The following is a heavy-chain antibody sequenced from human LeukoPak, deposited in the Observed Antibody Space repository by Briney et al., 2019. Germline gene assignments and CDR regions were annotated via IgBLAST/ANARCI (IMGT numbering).Heavy chain of an antibody. CDR2: INPSGGST. D-gene: IGHD4-11*01. CDR3: ARDLIYGYYSNYHTLPGDY. J-gene: IGHJ4*02. Sequence: ASVKVSCKASGYTFTSYYMHWVRQAPGQGLEWMGIINPSGGSTSYAQKFQGRVTMTRDMSTSTFYMELSSLRSEDTAVYYCARDLIYGYYSNYHTLPGDYWGQGTLLTVSS. CDR1: GYTFTSYY. V-gene: IGHV1-46*01.